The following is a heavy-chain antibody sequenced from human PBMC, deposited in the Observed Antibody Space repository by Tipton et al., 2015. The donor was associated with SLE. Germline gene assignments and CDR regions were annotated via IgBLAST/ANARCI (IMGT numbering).Heavy chain of an antibody. CDR3: ARDESTYYYSYGMDV. D-gene: IGHD2-2*01. V-gene: IGHV3-23*01. CDR1: GFTFTNYA. CDR2: ISGSGGTP. J-gene: IGHJ6*04. Sequence: GSLRLSCTASGFTFTNYAMTWVRQAPGKGLEWVSTISGSGGTPYYTDSVKGRFTISRDNSKNRLYLLMNSLRAEDTAAYFCARDESTYYYSYGMDVWGKGTTVTVSS.